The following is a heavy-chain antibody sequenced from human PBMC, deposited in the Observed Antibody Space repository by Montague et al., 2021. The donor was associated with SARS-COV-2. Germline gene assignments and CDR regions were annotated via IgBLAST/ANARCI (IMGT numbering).Heavy chain of an antibody. CDR3: ARDPRYSLSWSFDY. CDR2: TYFRSKWYY. D-gene: IGHD6-13*01. J-gene: IGHJ4*02. V-gene: IGHV6-1*01. Sequence: CAISGDSVSLYTAAWNWIRLSPSRGLEWLGRTYFRSKWYYDYAVXLRXRMTISPDTSKNQFSLPLISVTPEDRAVYYCARDPRYSLSWSFDYWGQGTLVTVSS. CDR1: GDSVSLYTAA.